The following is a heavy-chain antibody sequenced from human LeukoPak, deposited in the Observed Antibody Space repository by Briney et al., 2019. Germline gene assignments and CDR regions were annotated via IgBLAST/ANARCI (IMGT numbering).Heavy chain of an antibody. V-gene: IGHV1-69*05. CDR3: ARGRHYYDSSDYYYEGDAFDI. CDR1: GGTFSSYA. D-gene: IGHD3-22*01. Sequence: SVTVSCKASGGTFSSYAISWVRQAPGQGLEWMGGIIPIFGTANYAQKFQGRVTMTTDTSTSTAYMELRSLRSEDTAVYYCARGRHYYDSSDYYYEGDAFDIWGQGTMVTVSS. J-gene: IGHJ3*02. CDR2: IIPIFGTA.